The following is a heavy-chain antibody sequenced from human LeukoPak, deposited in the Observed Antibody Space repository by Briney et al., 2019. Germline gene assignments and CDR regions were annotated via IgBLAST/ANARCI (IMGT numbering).Heavy chain of an antibody. Sequence: GGSLRLSCAASGFTFSSYSMNWVRQAPGKGLEWVSSISSSSSYIYYADSVKGRFTISRDNAKNSLYLQMNSLRAEDTAVYYCARDMEEQWPSDAFDIWGPGTMVTVSS. V-gene: IGHV3-21*01. CDR1: GFTFSSYS. J-gene: IGHJ3*02. CDR2: ISSSSSYI. CDR3: ARDMEEQWPSDAFDI. D-gene: IGHD6-19*01.